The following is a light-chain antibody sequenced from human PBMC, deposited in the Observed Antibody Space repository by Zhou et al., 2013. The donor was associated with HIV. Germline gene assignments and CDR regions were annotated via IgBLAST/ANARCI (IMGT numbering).Light chain of an antibody. Sequence: DIQMTQSPSSLSASVGDRVTITCRASQSISNYLNWYQQKPGKAPKLLIYDASNLETGVPSRFSGSGSGTDFTFTISSLQPEDIATYYCQQYDNLPCSFGQGTKLEIK. V-gene: IGKV1-33*01. J-gene: IGKJ2*04. CDR2: DAS. CDR1: QSISNY. CDR3: QQYDNLPCS.